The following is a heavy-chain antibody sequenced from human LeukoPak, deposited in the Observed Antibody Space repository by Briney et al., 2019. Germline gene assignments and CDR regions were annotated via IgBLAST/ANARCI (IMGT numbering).Heavy chain of an antibody. J-gene: IGHJ4*02. CDR2: IWYDGSNK. Sequence: GGSLRLSCAASGFTFSSYGMHWVRQAPGKGLEWVAVIWYDGSNKYYAGSVKGRFTISRDNSKNTLYLQMNSLRAEDTAVYYCARDPFERYYGSGSYYKGFDYWGQGTLVTVSS. CDR1: GFTFSSYG. V-gene: IGHV3-33*01. D-gene: IGHD3-10*01. CDR3: ARDPFERYYGSGSYYKGFDY.